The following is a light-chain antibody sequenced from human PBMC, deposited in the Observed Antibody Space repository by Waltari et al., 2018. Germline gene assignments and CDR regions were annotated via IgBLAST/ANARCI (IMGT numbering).Light chain of an antibody. CDR3: QQYYSIPLS. V-gene: IGKV4-1*01. CDR2: WAS. CDR1: QSVLSSSKNKNY. Sequence: DLVETQSPHSLAVSLGEGATLNYNYSQSVLSSSKNKNYLAWYQQKPGQPPKLLIYWASTRESGVPDRFSGSGSGTEFTLTISSLQAEDVALYYCQQYYSIPLSFGGGTKVEIK. J-gene: IGKJ4*02.